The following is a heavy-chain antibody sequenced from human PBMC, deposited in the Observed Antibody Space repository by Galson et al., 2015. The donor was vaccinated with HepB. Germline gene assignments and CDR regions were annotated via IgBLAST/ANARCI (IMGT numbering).Heavy chain of an antibody. CDR3: ARGSNYYGSGSYYNVGYYYGMDV. V-gene: IGHV1-18*01. CDR1: GYTFTSYG. J-gene: IGHJ6*02. CDR2: ISAYNGNT. D-gene: IGHD3-10*01. Sequence: SVKVSCKASGYTFTSYGISWVRQAPGQGLEWMGWISAYNGNTNYAQKLQGRVTMTTDTSTSTAYMELRSLRSDDTAVYYCARGSNYYGSGSYYNVGYYYGMDVWGQGTTVTVSS.